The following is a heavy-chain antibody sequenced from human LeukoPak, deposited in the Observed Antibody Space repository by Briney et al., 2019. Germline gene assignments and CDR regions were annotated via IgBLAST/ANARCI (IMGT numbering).Heavy chain of an antibody. V-gene: IGHV4-30-4*01. CDR3: ARGVSDYDRSGYYY. Sequence: NSSETLSLTCTVSGGSISSGDYYWSWIRQPPGKGLEWIGYIHYSGSTYYNPSLKSRVSISVDTSKNQFSLKLSSVTAADTAVYYCARGVSDYDRSGYYYWGQGTLATVSS. CDR2: IHYSGST. CDR1: GGSISSGDYY. J-gene: IGHJ4*02. D-gene: IGHD3-22*01.